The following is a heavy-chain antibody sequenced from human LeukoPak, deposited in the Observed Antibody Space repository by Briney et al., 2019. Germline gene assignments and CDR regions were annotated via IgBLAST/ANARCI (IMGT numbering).Heavy chain of an antibody. CDR2: IYYSGST. V-gene: IGHV4-59*01. Sequence: SETLSLTCTVPGGSISSYYWSWIRQPPGKGLEWIGYIYYSGSTNYNPSLKSRVTISVDTSKNQFSLKLSSVTAADTALYYCTRGRSSWSGGWFDPWGQGTLVTVSS. D-gene: IGHD6-13*01. J-gene: IGHJ5*02. CDR3: TRGRSSWSGGWFDP. CDR1: GGSISSYY.